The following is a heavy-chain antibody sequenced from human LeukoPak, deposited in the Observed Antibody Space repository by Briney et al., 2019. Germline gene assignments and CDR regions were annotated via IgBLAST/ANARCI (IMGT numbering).Heavy chain of an antibody. D-gene: IGHD6-13*01. CDR3: ARDARSSSWFDY. CDR2: IYYSGST. J-gene: IGHJ4*02. CDR1: GGSISSYY. V-gene: IGHV4-59*01. Sequence: SETLSLTCTVSGGSISSYYWSWIRQPPGKGLEWIGYIYYSGSTNYNPSLKSRVTISVDTSKNQFSLKLSSVTAADTAVYYCARDARSSSWFDYWGQGTLVTVSS.